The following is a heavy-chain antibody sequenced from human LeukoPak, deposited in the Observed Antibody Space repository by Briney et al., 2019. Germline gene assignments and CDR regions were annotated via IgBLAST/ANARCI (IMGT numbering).Heavy chain of an antibody. CDR2: ITHSGST. CDR1: GGSFSGYS. J-gene: IGHJ4*02. CDR3: AKDPRKRGYSYGNY. D-gene: IGHD5-18*01. Sequence: SETLCLTCAVSGGSFSGYSWSWSRERPGEGVEWSGGITHSGSTNYNPSLKSRVTISVETPKNPFSLKLSSVTAAATAVYYCAKDPRKRGYSYGNYWGQGTLVTVSS. V-gene: IGHV4-34*01.